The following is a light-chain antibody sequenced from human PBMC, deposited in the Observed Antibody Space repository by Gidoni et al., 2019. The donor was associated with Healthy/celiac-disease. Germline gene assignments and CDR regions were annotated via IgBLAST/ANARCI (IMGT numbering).Light chain of an antibody. Sequence: EIVLTQSPATLSLSPGERATLSCSARQSVSSYLAWSQQKQGQAPRLLIYDAPNMATGIPARFSGSGSGTDFTLTISSREPEDFAVYYCQQRSNWSALTFGGGTKVEIK. J-gene: IGKJ4*01. CDR3: QQRSNWSALT. CDR2: DAP. CDR1: QSVSSY. V-gene: IGKV3-11*01.